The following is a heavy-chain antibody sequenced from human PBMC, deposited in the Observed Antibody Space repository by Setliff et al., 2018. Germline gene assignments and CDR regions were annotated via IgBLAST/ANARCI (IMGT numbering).Heavy chain of an antibody. D-gene: IGHD2-15*01. CDR3: ARKGISALSGAFDM. J-gene: IGHJ3*02. Sequence: ASVKVSCKVSGYTLTELSMHWVRQAPGKGLEWMGGIIPILGIVDYAQKFQGWVTMTRDTSISTAYMELSRLRSDDTAVYYCARKGISALSGAFDMWGQGTMVTVSS. CDR1: GYTLTELS. CDR2: IIPILGIV. V-gene: IGHV1-2*04.